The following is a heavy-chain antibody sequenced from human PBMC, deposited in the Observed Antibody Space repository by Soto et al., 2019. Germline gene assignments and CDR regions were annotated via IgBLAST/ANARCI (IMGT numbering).Heavy chain of an antibody. CDR1: GFTSSSYS. J-gene: IGHJ4*02. V-gene: IGHV3-21*01. D-gene: IGHD3-22*01. CDR2: ISGSGSYI. CDR3: GRDYYYDRSGYSPLDY. Sequence: GGVLRVYCAASGFTSSSYSMNWVRQAPGKGLEWVSSISGSGSYISYADSVKGRFTTSRDNAKNSLDLQMNSLRAEDTAVYYCGRDYYYDRSGYSPLDYWGQGTLVTVSS.